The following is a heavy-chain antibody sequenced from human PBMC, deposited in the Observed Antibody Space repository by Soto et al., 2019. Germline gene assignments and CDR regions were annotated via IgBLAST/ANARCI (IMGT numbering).Heavy chain of an antibody. CDR1: GFSFNNFG. D-gene: IGHD2-2*03. V-gene: IGHV3-33*01. CDR3: ARYLYDTFGGYSRGFDH. Sequence: LRLSSAASGFSFNNFGIHWVRQAPGEGLEWVAIVWYDGNHRFYADSVKRRFSISRDSSNNTVYLQMNILRVEDTALYYCARYLYDTFGGYSRGFDHWGQGAQVTVSS. CDR2: VWYDGNHR. J-gene: IGHJ4*02.